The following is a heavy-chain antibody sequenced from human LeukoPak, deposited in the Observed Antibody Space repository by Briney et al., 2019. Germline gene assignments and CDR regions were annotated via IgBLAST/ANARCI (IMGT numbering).Heavy chain of an antibody. CDR3: AKGSSSSRPYYFDY. V-gene: IGHV3-23*01. CDR2: ISDNSVST. J-gene: IGHJ4*02. CDR1: GFTFSSYV. D-gene: IGHD6-6*01. Sequence: GGSLRLSCAASGFTFSSYVMSWVRQAPGKGLEWVSAISDNSVSTYYADSVKGRFTVSRDNSKNTLYLQMNSLRVEDTAVYFCAKGSSSSRPYYFDYWGQGTLVTGSS.